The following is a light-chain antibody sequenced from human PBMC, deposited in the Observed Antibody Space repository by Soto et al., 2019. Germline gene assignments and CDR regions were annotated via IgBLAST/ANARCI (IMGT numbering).Light chain of an antibody. Sequence: QSALTQPASVSGSPGQSITISCTGTSSDVGSYNLVSWYQQHPGKAPKLMIYEGSKRPSGVSNRFSGSKSGNTASLTISGRQAEDEADYYCCSYAGSSSHVVFGGGTKVTVL. CDR3: CSYAGSSSHVV. CDR1: SSDVGSYNL. J-gene: IGLJ2*01. CDR2: EGS. V-gene: IGLV2-23*01.